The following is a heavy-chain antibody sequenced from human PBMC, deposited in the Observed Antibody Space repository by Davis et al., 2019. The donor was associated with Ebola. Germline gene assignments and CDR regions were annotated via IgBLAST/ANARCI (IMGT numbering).Heavy chain of an antibody. CDR3: AREDGSSSSWPYYYYYGMDV. Sequence: PSETLSLTCAVSGGSISSGGYSWSWIRQPPGKGLEWIGYIYHSGSTYYNPSLKSRVTISVDRSKNQFSLKLSSVTAADTAVYYCAREDGSSSSWPYYYYYGMDVWGQGTTVTVSS. CDR2: IYHSGST. J-gene: IGHJ6*02. D-gene: IGHD6-13*01. CDR1: GGSISSGGYS. V-gene: IGHV4-30-2*01.